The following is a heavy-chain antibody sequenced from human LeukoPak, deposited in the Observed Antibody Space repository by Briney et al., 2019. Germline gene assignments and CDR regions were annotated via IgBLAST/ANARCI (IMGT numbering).Heavy chain of an antibody. V-gene: IGHV4-4*07. D-gene: IGHD3-22*01. CDR2: IYTSGTT. CDR1: GGSISSYY. Sequence: SETLSLTCTVSGGSISSYYWSWIRQPAGKGLEWIGRIYTSGTTNYNPSLKSRVTMSVDTSKNQFSLKLSSVTAADTAVYYCARDGGTNYYDSSGYYDAFDIWGQGTMVTVSS. CDR3: ARDGGTNYYDSSGYYDAFDI. J-gene: IGHJ3*02.